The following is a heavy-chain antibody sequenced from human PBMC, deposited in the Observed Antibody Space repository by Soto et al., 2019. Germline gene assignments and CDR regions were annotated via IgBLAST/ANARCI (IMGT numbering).Heavy chain of an antibody. CDR1: GFTFTAYA. CDR3: AKGPYIGSYFDY. CDR2: ISGSGAST. V-gene: IGHV3-23*01. D-gene: IGHD1-26*01. Sequence: GGSLRLSCAASGFTFTAYAMTWVRQAPGQGLEWVSTISGSGASTYYADSVKGQFTISRDNSMNTLYLQMNSLRAEDTAVYYCAKGPYIGSYFDYWGQGTLVTVSS. J-gene: IGHJ4*02.